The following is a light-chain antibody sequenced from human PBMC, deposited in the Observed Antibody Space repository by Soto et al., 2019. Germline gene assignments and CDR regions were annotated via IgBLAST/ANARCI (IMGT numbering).Light chain of an antibody. V-gene: IGLV2-8*01. Sequence: QSVLTQPPSASWSFGQSVTISCTGTSSEVGGYNYVSWYQQHPGKAPKLMIYEVSERPSGVPDRFSGSKSGNTASLTVSGLQADDEADYYCSSYSGTNYHYVFGTGTKVTVL. CDR3: SSYSGTNYHYV. CDR1: SSEVGGYNY. J-gene: IGLJ1*01. CDR2: EVS.